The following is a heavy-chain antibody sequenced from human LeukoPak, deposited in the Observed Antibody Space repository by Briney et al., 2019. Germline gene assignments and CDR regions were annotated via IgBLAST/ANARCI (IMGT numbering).Heavy chain of an antibody. J-gene: IGHJ4*02. CDR3: AREIHGGYSSSWVIWAY. CDR2: IYTSGST. D-gene: IGHD6-13*01. CDR1: GGSISSYY. V-gene: IGHV4-4*07. Sequence: SETLSLTCTVSGGSISSYYWSWIRQPAGKGLEWIGRIYTSGSTNYNPSLKSRVTMSVDTSKNQFSLKLSSVTAADTAVYYCAREIHGGYSSSWVIWAYWGQGNLVTVSS.